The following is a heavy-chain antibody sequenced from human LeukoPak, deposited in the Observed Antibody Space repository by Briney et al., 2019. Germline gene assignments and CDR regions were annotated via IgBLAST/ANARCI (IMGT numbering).Heavy chain of an antibody. J-gene: IGHJ5*02. V-gene: IGHV5-51*01. CDR2: IYPGNSDT. D-gene: IGHD2-21*02. Sequence: NLGESLKISCKSSGYSFTSDWIGWVRPMPGKGLELMGIIYPGNSDTRYSPSFQGQVTISADKSISTAYLQWNSLKASDTAMYYCARLPYCGGDCYPNWFDPWGQGTLVTVSS. CDR3: ARLPYCGGDCYPNWFDP. CDR1: GYSFTSDW.